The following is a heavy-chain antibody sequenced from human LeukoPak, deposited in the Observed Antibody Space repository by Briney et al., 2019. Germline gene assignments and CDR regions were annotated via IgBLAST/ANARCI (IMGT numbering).Heavy chain of an antibody. CDR2: MNPNSGDT. CDR3: ARVTRGNFDY. V-gene: IGHV1-8*01. Sequence: ASVKVSCKASGYTFTSYDINWARQAPGQGLEWMGWMNPNSGDTGYPQKFQGRVTMTRDTSITTAYMELSRLTSDDTAVYYCARVTRGNFDYWGQGTLVTVSS. J-gene: IGHJ4*02. D-gene: IGHD3-16*01. CDR1: GYTFTSYD.